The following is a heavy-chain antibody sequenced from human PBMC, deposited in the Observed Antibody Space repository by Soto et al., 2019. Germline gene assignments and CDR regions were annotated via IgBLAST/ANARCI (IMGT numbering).Heavy chain of an antibody. CDR2: IAGVDI. CDR1: GLTMSNYA. Sequence: PGGSLRLSCAGNGLTMSNYAMSWVRQAPGKGLEWVSTIAGVDIFYADSVQGRFTISIDNSKNVLFLQMNSLTADDTVTYCCPNGQLHGDVIYVGFGVWGQGTTATVSS. CDR3: PNGQLHGDVIYVGFGV. D-gene: IGHD2-21*02. V-gene: IGHV3-23*05. J-gene: IGHJ3*01.